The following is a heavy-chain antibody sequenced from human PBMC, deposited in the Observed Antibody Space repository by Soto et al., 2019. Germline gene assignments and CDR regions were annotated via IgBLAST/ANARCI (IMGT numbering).Heavy chain of an antibody. CDR1: GFTVSSNY. J-gene: IGHJ4*02. CDR2: IYSGGST. CDR3: ARGYCSGGSCYSALDY. V-gene: IGHV3-66*01. Sequence: GGSLRLSCAASGFTVSSNYMSWVRQAPGKGLEWVSVIYSGGSTYYADSVKGRFTISRDNSKNTLYLQMNSLRAEDTAVYYCARGYCSGGSCYSALDYWGQGTLVTVSS. D-gene: IGHD2-15*01.